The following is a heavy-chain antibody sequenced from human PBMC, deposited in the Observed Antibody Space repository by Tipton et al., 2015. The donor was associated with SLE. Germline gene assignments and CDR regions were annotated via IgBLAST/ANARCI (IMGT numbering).Heavy chain of an antibody. CDR3: AREWGDAFDI. CDR1: GGSISRSSYY. Sequence: TLSLTCTVSGGSISRSSYYWGWIRQPPGKGLEWIGSIYYSGSTYYISSLKSRVTISVDTSKNQFSLKLSSVTAADTAVYYCAREWGDAFDIWGQGTMVTVSS. J-gene: IGHJ3*02. D-gene: IGHD3-16*01. V-gene: IGHV4-39*07. CDR2: IYYSGST.